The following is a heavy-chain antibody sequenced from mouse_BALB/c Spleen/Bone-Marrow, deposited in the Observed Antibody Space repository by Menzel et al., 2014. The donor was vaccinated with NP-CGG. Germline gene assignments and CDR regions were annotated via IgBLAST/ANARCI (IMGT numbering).Heavy chain of an antibody. J-gene: IGHJ2*01. Sequence: QVQLLQPGAELVKPGASVKLSCKASGYTFTSYWMHWVKQRPGQGLEWIGEIDPSDSYTNYNQKFKGKATLTVDKYTSTAYMQLSRLTSEDSAVYNSARDSITTVVATDYWCQGTTLTVSS. CDR1: GYTFTSYW. CDR3: ARDSITTVVATDY. D-gene: IGHD1-1*01. V-gene: IGHV1-69*02. CDR2: IDPSDSYT.